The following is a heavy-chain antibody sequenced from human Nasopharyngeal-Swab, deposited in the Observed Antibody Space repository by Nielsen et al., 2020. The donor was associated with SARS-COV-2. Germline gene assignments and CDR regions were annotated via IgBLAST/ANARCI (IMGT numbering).Heavy chain of an antibody. CDR2: IWYDGSNK. CDR3: ARESSWPKGGFDY. J-gene: IGHJ4*02. D-gene: IGHD2-15*01. V-gene: IGHV3-33*01. Sequence: WILQPPGKGLEWVAVIWYDGSNKYYADSVKGRFTISRDNSKNTLYLQMNSLRAEDTAVYYCARESSWPKGGFDYWGQGTLVTVSS.